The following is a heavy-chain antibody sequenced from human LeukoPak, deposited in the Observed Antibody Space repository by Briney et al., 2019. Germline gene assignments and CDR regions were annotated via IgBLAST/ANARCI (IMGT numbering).Heavy chain of an antibody. CDR2: MHDSGST. V-gene: IGHV4-59*08. J-gene: IGHJ5*02. D-gene: IGHD3-10*01. CDR1: GGSISSYY. Sequence: PSETLSLTCTVSGGSISSYYWSWIRQPPGKGLEGMGYMHDSGSTNHNPSLKSRVTISVDTSKNQFSLTLTSVTAADTAVYYCARHANYYGSGSYLNWFDPWGQGTLVTVSS. CDR3: ARHANYYGSGSYLNWFDP.